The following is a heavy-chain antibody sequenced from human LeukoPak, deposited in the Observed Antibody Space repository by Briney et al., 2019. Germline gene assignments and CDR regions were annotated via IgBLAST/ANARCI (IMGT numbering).Heavy chain of an antibody. CDR3: ARYCSGGSCYGLRYFDL. Sequence: TSETLSLTCTVSGGSISSYYWSWIRQPPGKGLEWIGYIYYSASTNYNPSLKSRVTISVDTSKNQFSLKLSSVTAADTAVYYCARYCSGGSCYGLRYFDLWGRGTLVTVSS. V-gene: IGHV4-59*01. CDR1: GGSISSYY. D-gene: IGHD2-15*01. J-gene: IGHJ2*01. CDR2: IYYSAST.